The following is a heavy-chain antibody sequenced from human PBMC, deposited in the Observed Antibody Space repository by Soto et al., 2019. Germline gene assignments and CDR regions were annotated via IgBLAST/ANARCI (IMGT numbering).Heavy chain of an antibody. J-gene: IGHJ4*02. CDR3: ARDQYCSSTSCPGDY. Sequence: QVQLVQSGAEVQKPGSSVKVSCKASGGTFSSYTISWVRQAPGQGLEWMGRIIPILGIANYAQKFQGRVTITADKSTSTAYMELSSLRSEDTAVYYCARDQYCSSTSCPGDYWGQGTLVTVSS. CDR1: GGTFSSYT. V-gene: IGHV1-69*08. D-gene: IGHD2-2*01. CDR2: IIPILGIA.